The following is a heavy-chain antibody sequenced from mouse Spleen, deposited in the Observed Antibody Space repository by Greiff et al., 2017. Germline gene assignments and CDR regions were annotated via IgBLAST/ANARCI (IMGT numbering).Heavy chain of an antibody. Sequence: EVHLVESGGGLVKLGGSLKLSCAASGSTFSSYAMSWVRQTPEKRLEWVATISSGGGNTYYPDSVKGRFTISRDNAKNTLYLQMSSLKSEDTAMYYCARHGGTAWFAYWGQGTLVTVSA. V-gene: IGHV5-9-3*01. CDR1: GSTFSSYA. CDR2: ISSGGGNT. CDR3: ARHGGTAWFAY. D-gene: IGHD3-3*01. J-gene: IGHJ3*01.